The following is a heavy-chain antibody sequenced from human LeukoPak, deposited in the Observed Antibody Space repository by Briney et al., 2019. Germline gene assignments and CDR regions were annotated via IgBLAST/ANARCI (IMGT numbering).Heavy chain of an antibody. CDR3: ARDPVVRAKDWGTNFDY. J-gene: IGHJ4*02. D-gene: IGHD3-16*01. Sequence: GGSLRLSCAASGFTLSSYAMHGVRQAPGRGLEWVAVISYDGSNKYYADSVKGRFTIFRDNSKNTLYLQMNSLRAADTAVYDCARDPVVRAKDWGTNFDYWGQGTLVTVSS. V-gene: IGHV3-30*04. CDR2: ISYDGSNK. CDR1: GFTLSSYA.